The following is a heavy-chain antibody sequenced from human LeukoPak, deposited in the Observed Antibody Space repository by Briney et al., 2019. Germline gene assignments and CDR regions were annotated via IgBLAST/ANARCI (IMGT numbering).Heavy chain of an antibody. V-gene: IGHV3-23*01. CDR2: ISDSGYST. D-gene: IGHD3-3*01. CDR3: ARDNLDFWSGDHYFDY. Sequence: GGSLRLSCAASGFTFNSYTMSWVRQAPGKGLEWVSAISDSGYSTYYADSVKGRFTISRDRSKNTVYLQMNGLRAEDTAVYYCARDNLDFWSGDHYFDYWGQGTLVTVSS. CDR1: GFTFNSYT. J-gene: IGHJ4*02.